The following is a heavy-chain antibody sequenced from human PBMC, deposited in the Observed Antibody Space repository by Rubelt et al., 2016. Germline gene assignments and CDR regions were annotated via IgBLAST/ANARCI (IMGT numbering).Heavy chain of an antibody. Sequence: QGLEWMGIINPSGGSTSYAQKFQGRVTMTRDTSTSTVYMELSSLRSEDTAVYYCARDLYYNYYDSSGYYFLFYWGQGTLVTVSS. J-gene: IGHJ4*02. D-gene: IGHD3-22*01. V-gene: IGHV1-46*01. CDR3: ARDLYYNYYDSSGYYFLFY. CDR2: INPSGGST.